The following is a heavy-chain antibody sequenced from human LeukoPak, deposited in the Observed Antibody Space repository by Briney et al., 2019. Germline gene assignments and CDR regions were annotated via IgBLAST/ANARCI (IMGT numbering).Heavy chain of an antibody. Sequence: ASVKVSCKASGYTFTGYYMHWVRQAPGQGLEWMGWINPNSGGTNYAQKFQGRVTMTRDTSISTAYMELSRLRSDDTAVYYCASVRGYCSGGSCYPDAFDIWGQGTMVTVPS. D-gene: IGHD2-15*01. J-gene: IGHJ3*02. CDR1: GYTFTGYY. V-gene: IGHV1-2*02. CDR3: ASVRGYCSGGSCYPDAFDI. CDR2: INPNSGGT.